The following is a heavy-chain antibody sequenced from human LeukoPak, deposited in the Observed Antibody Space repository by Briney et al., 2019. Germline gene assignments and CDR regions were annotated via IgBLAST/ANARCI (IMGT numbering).Heavy chain of an antibody. CDR2: ISAYNGNI. D-gene: IGHD1-26*01. J-gene: IGHJ4*02. CDR3: AVAVGATDFDY. Sequence: ASVKVSCKTSGYTFTSYGISWVRQAPGQGLEWMGWISAYNGNINYAQKLQGRVTMTTDTSTSTAYMELRSLRSDDTAVYYCAVAVGATDFDYWGQGTLVTVSS. CDR1: GYTFTSYG. V-gene: IGHV1-18*01.